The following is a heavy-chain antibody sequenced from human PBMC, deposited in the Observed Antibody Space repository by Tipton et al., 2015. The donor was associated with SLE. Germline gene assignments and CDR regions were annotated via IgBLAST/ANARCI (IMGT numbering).Heavy chain of an antibody. V-gene: IGHV3-33*07. CDR3: ARDSSFMTSAYGMDV. D-gene: IGHD3-16*01. CDR2: IWYDGSKE. Sequence: SLRLSCAASEFTLNSFNMYWVRRAPGKGLEWVAVIWYDGSKEYYADSVNGRFTISRDTSNNMLYLQMNSLRAEDTAIYYCARDSSFMTSAYGMDVWGKGTTVTVSS. J-gene: IGHJ6*04. CDR1: EFTLNSFN.